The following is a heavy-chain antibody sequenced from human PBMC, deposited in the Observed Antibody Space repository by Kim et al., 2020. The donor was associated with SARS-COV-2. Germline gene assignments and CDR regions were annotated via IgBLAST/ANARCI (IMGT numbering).Heavy chain of an antibody. J-gene: IGHJ4*02. CDR3: ARMIYYDNSFDY. CDR1: GGSISSYY. CDR2: IYYSGST. Sequence: SETLSLTCTVSGGSISSYYWSWIRQPPGKGLEWIGYIYYSGSTNYNPSLKSRVTISVDTSKNQFSLKLSSVTAADTAVYYCARMIYYDNSFDYWGQGTLVTVSS. V-gene: IGHV4-59*13. D-gene: IGHD3-22*01.